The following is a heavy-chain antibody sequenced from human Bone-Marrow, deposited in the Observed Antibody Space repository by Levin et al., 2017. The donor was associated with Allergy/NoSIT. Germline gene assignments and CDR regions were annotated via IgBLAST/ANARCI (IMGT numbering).Heavy chain of an antibody. J-gene: IGHJ4*02. V-gene: IGHV2-70*04. D-gene: IGHD1-1*01. CDR1: GFSLATKGMR. Sequence: QTLSLTCSFSGFSLATKGMRVSWIRQPRGGALEWLARVDWEDDKFYATALRTRVTIAKDTAKRQVVLTLANVDTADTARYFCAWTSASNFAYDYWGPGIQVTVSS. CDR3: AWTSASNFAYDY. CDR2: VDWEDDK.